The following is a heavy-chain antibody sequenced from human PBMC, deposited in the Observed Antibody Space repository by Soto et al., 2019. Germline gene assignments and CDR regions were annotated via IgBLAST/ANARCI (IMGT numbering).Heavy chain of an antibody. Sequence: QVQLQESGPGLVKPSQTLSLTCTVSGGSISSGGYYWRWIRQHPGKGLEWIGYIFYSGTTNYNPSHKRRVTISVDTSKNQFSLKLSSGTAADTAMYYCARSVDPWGQGTLVTVSS. V-gene: IGHV4-31*03. CDR3: ARSVDP. CDR1: GGSISSGGYY. J-gene: IGHJ5*02. CDR2: IFYSGTT.